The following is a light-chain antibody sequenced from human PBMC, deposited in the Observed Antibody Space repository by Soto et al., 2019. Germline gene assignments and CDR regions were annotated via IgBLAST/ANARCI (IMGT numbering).Light chain of an antibody. CDR3: QKYNSAPLT. J-gene: IGKJ4*01. Sequence: DIQMTQSPSSLSASVGDRVTITCRASQGISSYLGWYQQKPGKAPKLLIYAASTLQSGVPSRFSGSGSGTDFTLTISSLQPEDVATYYCQKYNSAPLTFGGGTKVVIK. CDR1: QGISSY. V-gene: IGKV1-27*01. CDR2: AAS.